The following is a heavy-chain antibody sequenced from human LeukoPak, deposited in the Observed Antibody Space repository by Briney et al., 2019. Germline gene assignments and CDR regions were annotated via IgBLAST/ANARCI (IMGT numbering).Heavy chain of an antibody. Sequence: GRSLRLSCAASGFTFSSYAMHWVRQAPGKGLEWVAVISYDGSNKYYADSVKGRFTISRDNSKNTLYLQMNSLRAEDTAVYYCAKAASSGPTPFDYWGQGTLVTVSS. CDR2: ISYDGSNK. CDR3: AKAASSGPTPFDY. CDR1: GFTFSSYA. V-gene: IGHV3-30-3*01. D-gene: IGHD6-19*01. J-gene: IGHJ4*02.